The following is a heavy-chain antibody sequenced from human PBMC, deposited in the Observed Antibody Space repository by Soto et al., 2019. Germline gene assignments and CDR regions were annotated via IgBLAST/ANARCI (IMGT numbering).Heavy chain of an antibody. CDR1: GYFFSSFG. D-gene: IGHD2-21*01. Sequence: QAQLLQSGGEVKKPGASVRVSCKTSGYFFSSFGISWVREAPGQGLEWMGWINGYNGRTNYAEKFQDRVSMSTDTSTARAYMELLSLRSEDTAVYYCGRCVVVGPASYYCDGMDVWGQGTAVTVSS. J-gene: IGHJ6*02. CDR2: INGYNGRT. CDR3: GRCVVVGPASYYCDGMDV. V-gene: IGHV1-18*01.